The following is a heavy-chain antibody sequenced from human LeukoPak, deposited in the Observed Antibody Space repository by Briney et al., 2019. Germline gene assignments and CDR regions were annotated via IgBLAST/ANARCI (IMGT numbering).Heavy chain of an antibody. V-gene: IGHV3-21*01. CDR2: ISGSSAYV. CDR3: AKAYYDSSGYSYYFDY. Sequence: GGSLRLSCAASGFPFSAYSVNWVRRAPGKGLEWVSSISGSSAYVYYADSVRGRFTVSRDNAKNSLYLQMSSLRAEDTAVYYCAKAYYDSSGYSYYFDYWGQGTPVTVSS. D-gene: IGHD3-22*01. CDR1: GFPFSAYS. J-gene: IGHJ4*02.